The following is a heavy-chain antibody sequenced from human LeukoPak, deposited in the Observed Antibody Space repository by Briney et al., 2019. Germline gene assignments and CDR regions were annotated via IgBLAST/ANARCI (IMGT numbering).Heavy chain of an antibody. J-gene: IGHJ4*02. V-gene: IGHV3-21*01. D-gene: IGHD1-26*01. Sequence: GGSLRLSCAASGFTFSSNNMNWVRQAPGKGLEWVSFISGSSTYIYYADSVKGRFTISRDNAKNALYLQMNSLRAEDTAVYYCAKEGIGSSAADWGQGTLVTVSS. CDR2: ISGSSTYI. CDR3: AKEGIGSSAAD. CDR1: GFTFSSNN.